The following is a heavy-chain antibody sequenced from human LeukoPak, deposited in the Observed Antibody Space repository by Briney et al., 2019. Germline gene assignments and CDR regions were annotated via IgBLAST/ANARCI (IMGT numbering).Heavy chain of an antibody. Sequence: PSETLSLTCTVSGGSISNYYWNWIRQPPGKGLEWIGFIYSSGTTNYNPSLKSRLTFSLDTSKNQFSLKLTSMTAADTAVYYCARGVRRRWFDPWGQGTLVTVSS. CDR3: ARGVRRRWFDP. J-gene: IGHJ5*02. CDR2: IYSSGTT. CDR1: GGSISNYY. V-gene: IGHV4-59*01. D-gene: IGHD1-14*01.